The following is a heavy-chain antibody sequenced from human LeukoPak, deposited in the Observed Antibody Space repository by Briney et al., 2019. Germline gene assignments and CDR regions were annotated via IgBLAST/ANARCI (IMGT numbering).Heavy chain of an antibody. CDR2: ISGSGGRT. Sequence: GGSLRLSCAASGFTFSSYAMSWVRQAPGKGLEWVSAISGSGGRTYYGDSVKGRFTIYRDNSKNTLYLQMNSLRAEDTAVYYCVTAGYGSGSYYDPSFDYWGQGTLVTVSS. CDR3: VTAGYGSGSYYDPSFDY. V-gene: IGHV3-23*01. CDR1: GFTFSSYA. J-gene: IGHJ4*02. D-gene: IGHD3-10*01.